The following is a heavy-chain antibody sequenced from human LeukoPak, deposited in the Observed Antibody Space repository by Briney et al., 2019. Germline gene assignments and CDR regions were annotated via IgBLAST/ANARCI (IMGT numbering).Heavy chain of an antibody. V-gene: IGHV4-34*01. CDR2: INQSGRT. J-gene: IGHJ4*02. CDR1: GESFSGYY. CDR3: ARGRDSGSGSLTLDY. Sequence: SETLSLTCAVYGESFSGYYWSWIRQPPGKGLEWIGEINQSGRTNYNPSLKSRVTILADTSKNQFSLKLSSVTAADTAVYYCARGRDSGSGSLTLDYWGQGTLVTVSS. D-gene: IGHD3-10*01.